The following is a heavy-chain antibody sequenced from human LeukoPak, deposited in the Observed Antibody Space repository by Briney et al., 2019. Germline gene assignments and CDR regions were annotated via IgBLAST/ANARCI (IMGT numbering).Heavy chain of an antibody. J-gene: IGHJ3*02. CDR1: GYTFTSYG. V-gene: IGHV1-18*01. CDR3: ARDRLEYYYDSSGLRRAFDI. CDR2: ISAYNGNT. Sequence: ASVKVSCKASGYTFTSYGISWVRQVPGQGLEWMGWISAYNGNTNYAQKLQGRVTMTTDTSTSTAYMELRSLRSDDTAVYYCARDRLEYYYDSSGLRRAFDIWGQGTMVTVSS. D-gene: IGHD3-22*01.